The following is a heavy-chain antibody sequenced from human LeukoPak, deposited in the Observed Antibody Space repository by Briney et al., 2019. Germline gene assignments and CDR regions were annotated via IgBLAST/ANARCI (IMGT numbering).Heavy chain of an antibody. CDR1: GFTFSRYW. V-gene: IGHV3-7*01. Sequence: GGSLLLSCAATGFTFSRYWMAWVRQAPGKGLEWVANIRGDAGDKGYADSVRGRFTISRDNGKNSLYLQMNSLTDEDTAVYYCARDVAGALDFWGQGTLLIVSS. CDR2: IRGDAGDK. J-gene: IGHJ4*02. D-gene: IGHD6-19*01. CDR3: ARDVAGALDF.